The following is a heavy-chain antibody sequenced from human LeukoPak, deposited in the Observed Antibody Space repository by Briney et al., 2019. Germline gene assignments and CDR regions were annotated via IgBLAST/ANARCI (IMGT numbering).Heavy chain of an antibody. CDR1: GGTFSSYA. CDR2: IIPIFGTA. J-gene: IGHJ5*02. D-gene: IGHD1-26*01. CDR3: ARDRSGSYRRGWFDP. V-gene: IGHV1-69*05. Sequence: SVKVSCRASGGTFSSYAISWVRQAPGQGLEWMGGIIPIFGTANYAQKFQGRVTITTDESTSTAYMELSSLRSGDTAVYYCARDRSGSYRRGWFDPWGQGTLVTVSS.